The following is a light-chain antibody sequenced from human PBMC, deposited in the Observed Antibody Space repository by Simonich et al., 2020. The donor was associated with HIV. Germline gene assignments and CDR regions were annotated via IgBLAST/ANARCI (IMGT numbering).Light chain of an antibody. CDR1: QGISSG. CDR2: ASS. Sequence: DIQMTQSPSSVSASVGDRVTITCRARQGISSGLAWYQQKPGKAPKLLIYASSSLQSGVPSRFSGGGPGTHFTLTISSLQPEDFATYYCQQANTFPRTFGQGTKVEIK. J-gene: IGKJ1*01. CDR3: QQANTFPRT. V-gene: IGKV1-12*01.